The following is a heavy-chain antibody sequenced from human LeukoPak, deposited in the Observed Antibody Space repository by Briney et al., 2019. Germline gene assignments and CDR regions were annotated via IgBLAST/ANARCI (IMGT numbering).Heavy chain of an antibody. J-gene: IGHJ4*02. CDR2: ISAYNGNT. CDR3: ARGSPPRRNYDSRGYYSYYFDY. Sequence: ASVKVSCKAPGYTFTSYGISWVRQAPGQGLEWMGWISAYNGNTNYAQKLQGRVTMTTDTSTSTVYMELRSLRSDDTAVYYCARGSPPRRNYDSRGYYSYYFDYWGQGTLVTVSS. V-gene: IGHV1-18*01. CDR1: GYTFTSYG. D-gene: IGHD3-22*01.